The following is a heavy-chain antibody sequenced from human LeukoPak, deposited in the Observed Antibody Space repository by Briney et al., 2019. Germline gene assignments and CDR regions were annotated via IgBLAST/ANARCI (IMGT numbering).Heavy chain of an antibody. D-gene: IGHD3-9*01. J-gene: IGHJ4*02. V-gene: IGHV1-2*02. CDR2: INPNSGGT. Sequence: VASVKVSCKASGYTFTSYAMNWVRQAPGQGLEWMGWINPNSGGTNYAQKFQGRVTMTRDTSISTAYMELSRLRSDDTAVYYCARDRRDYDILTGYYNRYYFDYWGQGTLVTVSS. CDR3: ARDRRDYDILTGYYNRYYFDY. CDR1: GYTFTSYA.